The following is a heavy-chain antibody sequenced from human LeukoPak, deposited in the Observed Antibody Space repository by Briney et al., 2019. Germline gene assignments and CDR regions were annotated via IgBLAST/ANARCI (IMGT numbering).Heavy chain of an antibody. V-gene: IGHV4-34*01. CDR1: GGSFSGYY. Sequence: PSETLSLTSAVYGGSFSGYYWSWIRQPPGKGLEWIGEINHSGSTNYNPSLKSRVTISVYTSKNQFSLKLSSVTAADTAVYYCARGRDVVVSARSFLDYWGQGTLVTVSS. CDR3: ARGRDVVVSARSFLDY. J-gene: IGHJ4*02. CDR2: INHSGST. D-gene: IGHD2-2*01.